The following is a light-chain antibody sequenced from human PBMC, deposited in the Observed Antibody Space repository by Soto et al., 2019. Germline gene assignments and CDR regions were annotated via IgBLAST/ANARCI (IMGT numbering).Light chain of an antibody. Sequence: QCLLTQPASVSGSPGQSITISCTGTISDVGLYDYVSWYQQHPGKAPQLMIYAVSNRPSGVSNRFSASKSGNTASLFISGLQAEDEADYYCRSYTSDSSSVFGSGTKVTVL. CDR1: ISDVGLYDY. J-gene: IGLJ1*01. CDR2: AVS. V-gene: IGLV2-14*01. CDR3: RSYTSDSSSV.